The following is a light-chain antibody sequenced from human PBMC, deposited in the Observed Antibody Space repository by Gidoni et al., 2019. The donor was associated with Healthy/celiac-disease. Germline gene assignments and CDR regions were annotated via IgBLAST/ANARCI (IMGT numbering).Light chain of an antibody. J-gene: IGLJ3*02. CDR2: DVS. CDR1: SSDGGGYNY. V-gene: IGLV2-14*03. Sequence: QSALTQPASVAGTPGQPITISCPGTSSDGGGYNYVSWYQQHPGKAPKLMIYDVSNRPSGVSNRFSGSKSGNTASLTISGLQAEDEADYYCSSYTSSSTRVFGGGTKLTVL. CDR3: SSYTSSSTRV.